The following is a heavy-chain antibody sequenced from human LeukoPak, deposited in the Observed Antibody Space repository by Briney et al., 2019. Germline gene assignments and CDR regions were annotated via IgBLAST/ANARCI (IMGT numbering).Heavy chain of an antibody. CDR3: ARGPIIVVVPSPYNWFDP. V-gene: IGHV1-2*02. CDR1: GYTFTGYY. Sequence: ASVKVSCKASGYTFTGYYMHWVRQASGQGLEWMGWINPNSGGTNYAQKFQGRVTMTRDTSISTAYMELSRLRSDDTAVYYCARGPIIVVVPSPYNWFDPWGQGTLVTVSS. CDR2: INPNSGGT. D-gene: IGHD2-2*01. J-gene: IGHJ5*02.